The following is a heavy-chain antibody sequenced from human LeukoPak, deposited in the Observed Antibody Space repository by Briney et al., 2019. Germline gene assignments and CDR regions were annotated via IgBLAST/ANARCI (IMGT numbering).Heavy chain of an antibody. CDR1: GGSISSGDYY. CDR2: IYYSGST. V-gene: IGHV4-30-4*08. D-gene: IGHD3-3*01. CDR3: ARQEGASIFGGNDY. Sequence: PSETLSLTCTVSGGSISSGDYYWSWIRQPPGKGLEWIGYIYYSGSTYYNPSLKSRVTISVDTSKNQFSLKLSSVTAADTAVYYCARQEGASIFGGNDYWGQGTLVTVSS. J-gene: IGHJ4*02.